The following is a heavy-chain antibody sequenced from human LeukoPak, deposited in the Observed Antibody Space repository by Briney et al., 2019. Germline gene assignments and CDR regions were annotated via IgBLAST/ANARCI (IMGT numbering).Heavy chain of an antibody. CDR1: GFTVSTNY. V-gene: IGHV3-53*01. J-gene: IGHJ2*01. Sequence: PGGSLRLSCAASGFTVSTNYMNWVRQASGKGLEWVSILYSGSSTYYADSVEGRFIVSRDSSKNTLSLQMNDLRAEDTAVYYCARVGDHFHWYLDLWGRGTLVTVSS. D-gene: IGHD3-3*02. CDR3: ARVGDHFHWYLDL. CDR2: LYSGSST.